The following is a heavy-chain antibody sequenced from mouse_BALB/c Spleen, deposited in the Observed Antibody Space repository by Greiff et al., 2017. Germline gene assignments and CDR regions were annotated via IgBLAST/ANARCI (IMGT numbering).Heavy chain of an antibody. J-gene: IGHJ2*01. CDR2: INPSNGRT. V-gene: IGHV1S81*02. CDR3: APSIYDGYYDFDY. CDR1: GYTFTSYW. D-gene: IGHD2-3*01. Sequence: VQLQQSGAELVKPGASVKLSCKASGYTFTSYWMHWVKQRPGQGLEWIGEINPSNGRTNYNEKFKSKATLTVDKSSSTAYMQLSSLTSEDSAVYYCAPSIYDGYYDFDYWGQGTTLTVSS.